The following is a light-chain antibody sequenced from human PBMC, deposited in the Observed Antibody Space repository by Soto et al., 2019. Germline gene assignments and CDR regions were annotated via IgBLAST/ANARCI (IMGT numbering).Light chain of an antibody. CDR3: QQYGSSPSIT. V-gene: IGKV3-20*01. CDR1: ASVSSRY. CDR2: GAS. Sequence: ESVLTQSPCTLSLSPWQRGTPSCSCSASVSSRYLAWCQQQPGQAPRLLIYGASSRATGIPDRFSGSGSGTDFTLPISRLEPADFAVYYCQQYGSSPSITFGQGTRLEIK. J-gene: IGKJ5*01.